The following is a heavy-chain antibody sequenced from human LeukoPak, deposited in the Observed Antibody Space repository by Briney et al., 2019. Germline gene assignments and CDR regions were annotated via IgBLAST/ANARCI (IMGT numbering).Heavy chain of an antibody. CDR3: ATGGDYRDAFDM. CDR2: IIAILSQA. V-gene: IGHV1-69*11. J-gene: IGHJ3*02. CDR1: GGTFSTYA. Sequence: APVKVCCKASGGTFSTYAISWVRQAPGQGLEWMGRIIAILSQANYAQKFRGRVSITADESTTTAYLELSRLRSEDTAVYYCATGGDYRDAFDMWGQGTMVTVSS. D-gene: IGHD4-17*01.